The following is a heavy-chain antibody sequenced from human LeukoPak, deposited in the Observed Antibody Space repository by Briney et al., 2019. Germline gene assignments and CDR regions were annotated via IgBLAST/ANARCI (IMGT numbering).Heavy chain of an antibody. V-gene: IGHV4-59*01. CDR1: GGSISSYY. CDR2: IYYSGST. D-gene: IGHD2-2*01. CDR3: ARDDSARGVVVVPAALKWAFDI. Sequence: SETLSLTCTVSGGSISSYYWSWIRQPPGKGLEWIGYIYYSGSTNYNPSLKSRVTISVDTSKNQFSLKLSSVTAADTAVYYCARDDSARGVVVVPAALKWAFDIWGQGTMVTVSS. J-gene: IGHJ3*02.